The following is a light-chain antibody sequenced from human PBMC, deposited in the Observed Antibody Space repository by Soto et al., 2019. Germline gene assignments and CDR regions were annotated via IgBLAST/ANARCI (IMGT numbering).Light chain of an antibody. CDR1: SSDVGGYNY. CDR3: SSYTSGSTLV. CDR2: DVS. V-gene: IGLV2-14*03. J-gene: IGLJ2*01. Sequence: QSALTQPASVSGSPGQSITISCTGTSSDVGGYNYVSWYQHHPGKAPKLTIYDVSNRPSGVSNRFSGSKSGDTASLTIPGLQAEDEADYYCSSYTSGSTLVFGGGTKLTVL.